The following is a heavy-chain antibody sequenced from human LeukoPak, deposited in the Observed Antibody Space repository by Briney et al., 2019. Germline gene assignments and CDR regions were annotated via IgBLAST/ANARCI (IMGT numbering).Heavy chain of an antibody. V-gene: IGHV3-30*02. CDR2: VRFDGSNK. D-gene: IGHD3-22*01. J-gene: IGHJ5*02. CDR1: GFTFSSYG. Sequence: PGGSLRLSCAASGFTFSSYGMHWVRQAPGKGLEWVAFVRFDGSNKYYAHSVKGRFTISRDNSKNTLYLQMNSLRAEDTAVYYCAKLLYYYDSSGFPWGQGTLVTVSS. CDR3: AKLLYYYDSSGFP.